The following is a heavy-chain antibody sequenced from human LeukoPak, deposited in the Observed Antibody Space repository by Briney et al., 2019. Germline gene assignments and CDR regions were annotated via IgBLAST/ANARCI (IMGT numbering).Heavy chain of an antibody. V-gene: IGHV1-8*01. Sequence: ASVKVSCKASGYTFTSYDINWVRQATGQGLEWMGWMNPNSGNTGYAQKFQGRVTMTRNTSISTAYMELSSLRSEDTAVYYCARGGWIQLWLNYCYYMDVWGKGTTVTVSS. J-gene: IGHJ6*03. CDR2: MNPNSGNT. CDR1: GYTFTSYD. CDR3: ARGGWIQLWLNYCYYMDV. D-gene: IGHD5-18*01.